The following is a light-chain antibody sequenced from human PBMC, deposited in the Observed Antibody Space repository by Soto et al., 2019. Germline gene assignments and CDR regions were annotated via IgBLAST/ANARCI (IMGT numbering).Light chain of an antibody. CDR1: QSVSSY. CDR2: DAS. J-gene: IGKJ4*01. Sequence: EIVLTQSPATLSLSPGERATLSCRASQSVSSYLAWYQQQPGQAPRLLIYDASNRATGIPARFSGSGSGTDFTLTISSLEPEDVAVYYCQQRSNWLTFGGGTKVEIK. CDR3: QQRSNWLT. V-gene: IGKV3-11*01.